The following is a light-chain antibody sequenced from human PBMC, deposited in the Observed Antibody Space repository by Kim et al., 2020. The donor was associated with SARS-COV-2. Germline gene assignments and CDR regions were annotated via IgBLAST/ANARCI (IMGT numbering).Light chain of an antibody. V-gene: IGKV3-20*01. CDR2: GES. CDR1: QSVSNNY. CDR3: QQYGGSPPT. J-gene: IGKJ1*01. Sequence: SPGERATLSCRASQSVSNNYLSWYQRKPGQAPRILIYGESSRATGIPDRVSGSASGTDFTLTISRLEHEDVAVYYCQQYGGSPPTFGEGTKVDIK.